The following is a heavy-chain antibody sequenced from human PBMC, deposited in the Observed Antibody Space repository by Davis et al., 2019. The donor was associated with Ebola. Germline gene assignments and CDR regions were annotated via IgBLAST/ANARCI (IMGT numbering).Heavy chain of an antibody. V-gene: IGHV3-74*01. CDR2: ISPDGSRT. Sequence: GESLKISCAGSGITLRSYWMHWVRQAPGKGLVWVSRISPDGSRTDYADSVKGRFSISRDTAKNSLYLQMNSLRAEDTALYYCAKDYIAVADKIDYWGQGTLVTVSS. D-gene: IGHD6-19*01. CDR1: GITLRSYW. CDR3: AKDYIAVADKIDY. J-gene: IGHJ4*02.